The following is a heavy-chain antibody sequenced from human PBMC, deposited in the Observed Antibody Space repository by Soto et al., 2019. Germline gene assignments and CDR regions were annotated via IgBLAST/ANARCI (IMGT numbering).Heavy chain of an antibody. V-gene: IGHV1-18*01. CDR3: ARRSLDSSGWYYDYYYGLAV. CDR2: ISAYNGNT. J-gene: IGHJ6*02. Sequence: ASVKVSCKASGYTFTSYGISWVRQAPGQGLEWMGWISAYNGNTNYAQKLQGRVTMTTDTSTSTAYMELRSLRSDDTAVYYCARRSLDSSGWYYDYYYGLAVWGQGTTVTVS. D-gene: IGHD6-19*01. CDR1: GYTFTSYG.